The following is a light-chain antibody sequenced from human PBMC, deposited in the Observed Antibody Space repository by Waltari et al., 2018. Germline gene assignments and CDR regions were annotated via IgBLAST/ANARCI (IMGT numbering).Light chain of an antibody. CDR3: QQYGRSWNT. J-gene: IGKJ2*01. CDR1: QSVSSSY. Sequence: EIVLTQSPGTLSLSPGERATLSCRASQSVSSSYLAWYQQKPGQAPRLRIHGASSRATGIPDRFSGSGSGTDFTLTISRLEPEDFAVYYCQQYGRSWNTFGQGTKLEIK. V-gene: IGKV3-20*01. CDR2: GAS.